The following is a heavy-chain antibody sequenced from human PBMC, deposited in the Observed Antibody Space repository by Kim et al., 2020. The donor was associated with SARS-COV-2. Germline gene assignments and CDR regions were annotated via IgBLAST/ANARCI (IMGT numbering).Heavy chain of an antibody. CDR2: ISYDGSNK. Sequence: GGSLRLSCAASGFTFSSYGMHWVRQAPGKGLEWVAVISYDGSNKYYADSVKGRFTISRDNSKNTLYLQMNSLRAEDTAVYYCAGASNPSGWYYFDYWGQG. D-gene: IGHD6-19*01. CDR3: AGASNPSGWYYFDY. J-gene: IGHJ4*02. CDR1: GFTFSSYG. V-gene: IGHV3-33*05.